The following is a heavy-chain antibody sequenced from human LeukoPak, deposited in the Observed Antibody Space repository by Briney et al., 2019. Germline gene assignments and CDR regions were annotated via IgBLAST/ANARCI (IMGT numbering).Heavy chain of an antibody. CDR3: ATGGVNPYYDYVWGSYRYRASPERAVQH. CDR2: FDPEDGET. CDR1: GYTLTELS. J-gene: IGHJ1*01. V-gene: IGHV1-24*01. D-gene: IGHD3-16*02. Sequence: ASVKVSCKVSGYTLTELSMHGVRQAPGKGLEWMGGFDPEDGETIYAQKFQGRITMTEDTSTDTAYMELSSLRSEDTAVYYCATGGVNPYYDYVWGSYRYRASPERAVQHWGQGTLVTVSS.